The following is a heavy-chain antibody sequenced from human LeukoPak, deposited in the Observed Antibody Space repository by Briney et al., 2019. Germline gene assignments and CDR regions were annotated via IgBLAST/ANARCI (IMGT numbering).Heavy chain of an antibody. Sequence: PSETLSLTCTVSGGSISSSSYYWGWIRQPPGKGLEWIGSIYHSGSTNYNPSLKSRVTISVDKSKNQFTLKLSSVTAADTAVYYCASTFRYYYDSSGYSFDYWGQGTLVTVSS. CDR2: IYHSGST. J-gene: IGHJ4*02. CDR1: GGSISSSSYY. D-gene: IGHD3-22*01. V-gene: IGHV4-39*06. CDR3: ASTFRYYYDSSGYSFDY.